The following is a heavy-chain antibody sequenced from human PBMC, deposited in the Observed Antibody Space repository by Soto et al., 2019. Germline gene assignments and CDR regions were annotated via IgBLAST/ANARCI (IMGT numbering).Heavy chain of an antibody. V-gene: IGHV3-23*01. CDR3: AKDSPSYTPSPFYLDS. J-gene: IGHJ4*02. CDR1: GLDFNKYA. CDR2: ITSNGDST. Sequence: PGGSLRLSCAAFGLDFNKYAMTWVRQAPGKGLQWVSSITSNGDSTYYADSVKGRFTTSRDNSKNTLYLQMNGLRADDTAVFYCAKDSPSYTPSPFYLDSWGQGTLVTVSS. D-gene: IGHD2-2*02.